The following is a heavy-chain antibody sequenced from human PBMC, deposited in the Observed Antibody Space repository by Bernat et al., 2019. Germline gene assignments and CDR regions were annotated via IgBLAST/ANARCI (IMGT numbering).Heavy chain of an antibody. V-gene: IGHV3-33*01. J-gene: IGHJ6*03. CDR2: IWYDGSNK. CDR3: AREVTVTIKLDYYYYMDV. Sequence: QVQLVESGGGVVQPVRSLRLSCAASGFTFSSYGMHWVRQAPGKGLEWVAVIWYDGSNKYYADSVKGRFTISRDNSKNTLYLQMNSLRAEDTAVYYCAREVTVTIKLDYYYYMDVWGKGTTVTVSS. D-gene: IGHD4-17*01. CDR1: GFTFSSYG.